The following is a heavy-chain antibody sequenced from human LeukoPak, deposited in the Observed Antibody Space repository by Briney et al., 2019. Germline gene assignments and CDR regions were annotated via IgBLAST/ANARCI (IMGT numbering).Heavy chain of an antibody. Sequence: ASVKVSCKASGYTFTSYGISWVRQAPGQGLEWMGWISAYNGNTNYAQKLQGRVTMTTDTSTSTAYMELRSLRSDDTAVYYCARTPDYYDILTGYYDYWGQGTLVTVSS. V-gene: IGHV1-18*01. CDR2: ISAYNGNT. D-gene: IGHD3-9*01. J-gene: IGHJ4*02. CDR1: GYTFTSYG. CDR3: ARTPDYYDILTGYYDY.